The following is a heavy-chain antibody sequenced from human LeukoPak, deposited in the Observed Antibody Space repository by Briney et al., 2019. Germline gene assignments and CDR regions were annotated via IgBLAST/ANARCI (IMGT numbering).Heavy chain of an antibody. CDR2: IKQDGGQI. CDR3: ARLGARQMLEY. V-gene: IGHV3-7*01. J-gene: IGHJ4*02. CDR1: EFTFSSYW. D-gene: IGHD4-17*01. Sequence: PGGSLRLSRAASEFTFSSYWMSWVRQAPGKGLEWVANIKQDGGQIYYLDSVKGRFTVSRDNAKNSLYLQMNSLRAEDTAVYYCARLGARQMLEYWGQGTLVTVSS.